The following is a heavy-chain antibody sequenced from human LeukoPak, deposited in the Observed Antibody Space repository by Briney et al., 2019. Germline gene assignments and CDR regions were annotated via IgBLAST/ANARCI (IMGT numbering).Heavy chain of an antibody. CDR1: GGSFSGYY. CDR3: ARDGVGAIELDY. V-gene: IGHV4-59*01. Sequence: PSETLSLTCAVYGGSFSGYYWSWIRQPPGKGLEWIGYIYYSGSTNYNPSLKSRVTISVDTSKNQFSLKLSSVTAADTAVYYCARDGVGAIELDYWGQGTLVTVSS. CDR2: IYYSGST. D-gene: IGHD1-26*01. J-gene: IGHJ4*02.